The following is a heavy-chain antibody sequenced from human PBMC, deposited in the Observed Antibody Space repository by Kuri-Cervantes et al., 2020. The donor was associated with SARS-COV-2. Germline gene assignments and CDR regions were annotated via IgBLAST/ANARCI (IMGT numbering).Heavy chain of an antibody. CDR1: GFTFSSYS. D-gene: IGHD2-2*01. Sequence: GESLKSSCADSGFTFSSYSMNWVRQAPGKGLEWVSSISGSSSYIYYVDSVKGRSTISRDNAKNSLYLQMNSLRAEDTAMYYCGRGRDCSSPSCYGVSDWWGQGTLVTVSS. V-gene: IGHV3-21*01. CDR2: ISGSSSYI. CDR3: GRGRDCSSPSCYGVSDW. J-gene: IGHJ4*02.